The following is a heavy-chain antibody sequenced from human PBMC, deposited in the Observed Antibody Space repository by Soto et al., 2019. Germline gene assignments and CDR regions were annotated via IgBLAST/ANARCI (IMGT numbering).Heavy chain of an antibody. Sequence: PSETLSLTCTVSGDSISSSVSYWGWIRQPPGTGLEWIGSIYYSGSTNYNPSLKSRVTISVDTSKNQFSLKLSSVTAADTAVYYCARGYPEIDYWGQGTLVTVSS. D-gene: IGHD1-20*01. CDR3: ARGYPEIDY. J-gene: IGHJ4*02. CDR2: IYYSGST. CDR1: GDSISSSVSY. V-gene: IGHV4-39*07.